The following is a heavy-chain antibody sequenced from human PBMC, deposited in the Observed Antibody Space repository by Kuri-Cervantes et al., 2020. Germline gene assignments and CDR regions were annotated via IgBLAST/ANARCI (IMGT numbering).Heavy chain of an antibody. Sequence: ASVKVSCKASGYTFTSYSISWVRQAPGQGLEWMGWINAYNGNTNYAQKLQGRVTMTTDTSTSTAYMELRSLRSDDTAVYYCARDDPNLNVDTATNDYWGQGTLVTVSS. CDR1: GYTFTSYS. CDR2: INAYNGNT. V-gene: IGHV1-18*01. D-gene: IGHD5-18*01. CDR3: ARDDPNLNVDTATNDY. J-gene: IGHJ4*02.